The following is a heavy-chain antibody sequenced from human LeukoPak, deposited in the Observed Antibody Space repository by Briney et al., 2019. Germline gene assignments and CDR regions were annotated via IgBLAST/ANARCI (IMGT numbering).Heavy chain of an antibody. CDR3: ARVWYCYDSSGYYEEGYYFDY. Sequence: PSETLSLTCTVSGGSISSGDYYWSWIRQPPGKDLEWIGYIYYSGSTYYNPSLKSRVTISVDTSKNQFSLKLSSVTAADTAVYYCARVWYCYDSSGYYEEGYYFDYWGQGTLVTVSS. CDR2: IYYSGST. J-gene: IGHJ4*02. CDR1: GGSISSGDYY. V-gene: IGHV4-30-4*01. D-gene: IGHD3-22*01.